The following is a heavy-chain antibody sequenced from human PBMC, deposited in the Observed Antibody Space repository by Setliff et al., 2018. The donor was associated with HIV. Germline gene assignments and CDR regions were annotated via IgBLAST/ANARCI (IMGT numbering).Heavy chain of an antibody. CDR2: ITPNGGSA. J-gene: IGHJ5*02. V-gene: IGHV1-46*01. D-gene: IGHD6-19*01. Sequence: EASVKVSCKTSGYTFTNYYVHWVRQAPGQGLEWMGVITPNGGSANYAQKFQGRVTMTSDTSTSTVYMELRNLRSDDTAVYFCTRSSSDWIQVRFDPWGQGTLVTVSS. CDR1: GYTFTNYY. CDR3: TRSSSDWIQVRFDP.